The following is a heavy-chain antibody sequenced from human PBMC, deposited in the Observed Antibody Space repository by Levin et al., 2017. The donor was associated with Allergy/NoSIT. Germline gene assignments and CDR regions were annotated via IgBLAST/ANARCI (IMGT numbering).Heavy chain of an antibody. D-gene: IGHD6-13*01. V-gene: IGHV3-73*01. CDR2: IRSKANSYAT. Sequence: GESLKISCAASGFTFSGSAMHWVRQASGKGLEWVGRIRSKANSYATAYAASVKGRFTISRDDSKNTAYLQMNSLKTEDTAVYYCTRQAFEAAAGFGNDYWGQGTLVTVSS. CDR3: TRQAFEAAAGFGNDY. CDR1: GFTFSGSA. J-gene: IGHJ4*02.